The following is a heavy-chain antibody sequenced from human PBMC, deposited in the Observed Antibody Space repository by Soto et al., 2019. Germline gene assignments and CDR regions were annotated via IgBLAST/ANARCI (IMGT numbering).Heavy chain of an antibody. D-gene: IGHD6-19*01. CDR3: AGGIGWTSET. CDR2: INQDVGDK. Sequence: EVQLVESGGGVVQPGGSLRLSCAVSEFTFMTWVRQEPGIGLEWVANINQDVGDKHYLESVRGRFTISRDNAKKSLYLEMNSLRAEDTAVYYCAGGIGWTSETWGQGTMVTVSS. CDR1: EFTF. V-gene: IGHV3-7*05. J-gene: IGHJ5*02.